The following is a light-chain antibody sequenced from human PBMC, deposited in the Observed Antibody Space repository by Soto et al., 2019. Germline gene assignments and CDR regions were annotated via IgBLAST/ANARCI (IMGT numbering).Light chain of an antibody. CDR2: GVS. V-gene: IGKV3-15*01. CDR1: QSVSSN. J-gene: IGKJ4*01. Sequence: DIVMTQSPATLSVSPGDRVTLSCRASQSVSSNLAWYQQKPGQAPRLLIYGVSTRATGVPASFSGSGSGTGFTFTISSLQSDDFALYYCRQYNKCPRTFGGGTKVEIK. CDR3: RQYNKCPRT.